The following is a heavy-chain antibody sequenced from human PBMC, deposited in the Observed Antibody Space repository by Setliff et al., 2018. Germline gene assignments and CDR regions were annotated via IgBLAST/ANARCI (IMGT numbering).Heavy chain of an antibody. D-gene: IGHD2-15*01. Sequence: ASVKVSCKASGYTFTSYGISWVRQAPGQGLEWMGWISAYNGNTNYAQKLQGRVTMTTDTSTSTAYMELRSLRSDDTAVYYCARVTLSCCSGGSCYGWFDPWGQGTLVTVSS. CDR1: GYTFTSYG. J-gene: IGHJ5*02. CDR3: ARVTLSCCSGGSCYGWFDP. V-gene: IGHV1-18*01. CDR2: ISAYNGNT.